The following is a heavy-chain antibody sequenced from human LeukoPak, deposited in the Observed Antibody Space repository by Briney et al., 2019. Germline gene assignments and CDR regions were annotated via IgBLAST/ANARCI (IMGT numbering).Heavy chain of an antibody. D-gene: IGHD2-21*02. V-gene: IGHV1-2*06. CDR1: GYTFTGYY. Sequence: ASVKVSCKASGYTFTGYYMHWVRQAPGHGLEWMGRINPNSGGTNYAQKFQGRVTMTRDTSISTAYMELSRLRSDDTAVYYCARDSCGGDCYPAEFDYWGQGTLVTVSS. CDR2: INPNSGGT. CDR3: ARDSCGGDCYPAEFDY. J-gene: IGHJ4*02.